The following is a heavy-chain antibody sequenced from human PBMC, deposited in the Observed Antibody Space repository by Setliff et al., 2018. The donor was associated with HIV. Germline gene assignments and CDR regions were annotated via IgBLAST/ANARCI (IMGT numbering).Heavy chain of an antibody. D-gene: IGHD6-19*01. CDR2: MSTGGGIK. CDR3: ARDPRSGWYLGFFDY. V-gene: IGHV3-30-3*01. CDR1: GFTFSSYV. Sequence: GGSLRLSCAATGFTFSSYVLHWVRQAPGKGLEWVAVMSTGGGIKICADSVKGRFTISRDNSRNTVYLQMNSLRAEDTAVYYCARDPRSGWYLGFFDYWGQGTLVTVSS. J-gene: IGHJ4*02.